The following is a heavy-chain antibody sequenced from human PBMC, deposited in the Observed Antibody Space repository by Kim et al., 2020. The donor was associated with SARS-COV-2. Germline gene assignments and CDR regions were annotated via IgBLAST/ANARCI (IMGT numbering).Heavy chain of an antibody. CDR1: GFTFSPFA. CDR3: ARNFGSETMIGDV. D-gene: IGHD3-10*01. V-gene: IGHV3-33*01. Sequence: GGSLRLSCTASGFTFSPFAMHWVRQAPGKGLEWVAVIRSDESKRYYAESVKDRFTISRDNSKNTMYLQMNRLRAVDTAIYFCARNFGSETMIGDVWGLGTVVTVSS. CDR2: IRSDESKR. J-gene: IGHJ3*01.